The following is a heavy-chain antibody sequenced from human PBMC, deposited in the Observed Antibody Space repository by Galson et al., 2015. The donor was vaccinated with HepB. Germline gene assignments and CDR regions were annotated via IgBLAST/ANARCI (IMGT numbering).Heavy chain of an antibody. V-gene: IGHV3-23*01. CDR1: GFTFSRYA. CDR3: AQDGDGDGYIHNWFDP. Sequence: SLRLSCAVSGFTFSRYAMSWVRQAPGKGLEWVSVISGSGGSTYYADSVRGRFTIYRDNSKNTLYLQMNSLRVEDTAVYYCAQDGDGDGYIHNWFDPWGQGTLVTVSS. J-gene: IGHJ5*02. D-gene: IGHD5-24*01. CDR2: ISGSGGST.